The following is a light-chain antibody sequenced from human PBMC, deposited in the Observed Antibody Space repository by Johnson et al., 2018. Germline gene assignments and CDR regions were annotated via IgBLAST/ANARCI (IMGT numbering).Light chain of an antibody. CDR3: GTWDSSMSAGNV. CDR2: ENN. CDR1: SSNIGNNY. V-gene: IGLV1-51*02. Sequence: QSVLTQPPSVSAAPGQKVTISCSGSSSNIGNNYVSWYQQLPGTAPKLLIYENNNRPPGFPDRFSGSKSGTSATLGITGLQTGSEADYYCGTWDSSMSAGNVFGTGTKLTV. J-gene: IGLJ1*01.